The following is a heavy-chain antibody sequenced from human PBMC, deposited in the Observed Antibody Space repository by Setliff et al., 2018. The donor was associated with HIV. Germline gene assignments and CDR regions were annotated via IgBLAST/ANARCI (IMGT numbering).Heavy chain of an antibody. CDR3: ARTRGARGPFDI. D-gene: IGHD2-8*02. CDR1: GGSFSSGGYY. V-gene: IGHV4-31*03. CDR2: IYYSGST. Sequence: PSETLSLTCTVSGGSFSSGGYYWSWIRQHPGKGLEWIGYIYYSGSTYNNPSLKSRITMSIDTSKNQFSLKLSSVTAADTAVYYCARTRGARGPFDIWGQGTMVTVSS. J-gene: IGHJ3*02.